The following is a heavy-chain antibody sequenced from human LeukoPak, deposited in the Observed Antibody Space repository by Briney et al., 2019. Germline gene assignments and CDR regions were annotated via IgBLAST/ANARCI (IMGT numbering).Heavy chain of an antibody. D-gene: IGHD5-18*01. CDR3: ARDHSWIQLWLPNAFDY. Sequence: ASVKVSCKASGYTFTSYGISWVRQAPGQGLEWMGWISAYNGNTNYAQKLQGRVTMTTDTSTSTAYMELRSLRSDDTAVYYCARDHSWIQLWLPNAFDYWGQGTLVTASS. V-gene: IGHV1-18*01. J-gene: IGHJ4*02. CDR2: ISAYNGNT. CDR1: GYTFTSYG.